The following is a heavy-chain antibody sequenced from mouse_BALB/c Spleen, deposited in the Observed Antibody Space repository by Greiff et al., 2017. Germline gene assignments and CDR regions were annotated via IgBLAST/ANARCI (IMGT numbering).Heavy chain of an antibody. CDR3: ARSAPPDGYYGGYYAMDY. V-gene: IGHV1-7*01. J-gene: IGHJ4*01. CDR2: INPSTGYT. Sequence: QVHVKQSGAELAKPGASVKMSCKASGYTFTSYWMHWVKQRPGQGLEWIGYINPSTGYTEYNQKFKDKATLTADKSSSTAYMQLSSLTSEDSAVYYCARSAPPDGYYGGYYAMDYWGQGTSVTVSS. D-gene: IGHD2-3*01. CDR1: GYTFTSYW.